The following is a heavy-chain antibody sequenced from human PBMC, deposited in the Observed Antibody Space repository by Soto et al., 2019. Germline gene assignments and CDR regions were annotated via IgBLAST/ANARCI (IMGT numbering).Heavy chain of an antibody. Sequence: EILSPTVNVFPAPAHTSCWSWIRRSPEMKLEWIGFVHSGESALYNPSFTGRALIALETSKNQFSLTLTSLTAANAAVYYWGSTSKSAPGTAFHYWGQGAMATVSS. J-gene: IGHJ4*02. D-gene: IGHD5-18*01. CDR1: PAPAHTSC. V-gene: IGHV4-59*02. CDR2: VHSGESA. CDR3: GSTSKSAPGTAFHY.